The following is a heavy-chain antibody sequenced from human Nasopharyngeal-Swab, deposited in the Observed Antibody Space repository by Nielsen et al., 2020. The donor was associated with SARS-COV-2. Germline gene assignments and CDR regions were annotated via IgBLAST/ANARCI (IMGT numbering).Heavy chain of an antibody. CDR2: IDWDDSK. CDR3: ARSTYLHSSGRRGLDV. Sequence: SGPTLLKPTQTLTLTCSVSGFSLSAGGCCVNWIRQPPGRALEWLAVIDWDDSKSYNSSLRSRRAIYKDTFRDEVVLTVANMDPLDTGTYFCARSTYLHSSGRRGLDVWGQGTTVTVSS. CDR1: GFSLSAGGCC. D-gene: IGHD3-10*01. J-gene: IGHJ6*02. V-gene: IGHV2-70*01.